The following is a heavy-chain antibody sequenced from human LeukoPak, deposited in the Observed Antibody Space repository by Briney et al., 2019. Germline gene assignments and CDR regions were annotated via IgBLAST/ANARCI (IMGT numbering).Heavy chain of an antibody. CDR1: GYTFTSYG. J-gene: IGHJ5*02. Sequence: ASVKVSCKASGYTFTSYGISWVRQAPGQGLEWMGWINPNSGGTNYAQKFQGRVTMTRDTSISTAYMELSRLRSDDTAVYYCARGIAVAPNWFDPWGQGTLVTVSS. D-gene: IGHD6-19*01. CDR2: INPNSGGT. V-gene: IGHV1-2*02. CDR3: ARGIAVAPNWFDP.